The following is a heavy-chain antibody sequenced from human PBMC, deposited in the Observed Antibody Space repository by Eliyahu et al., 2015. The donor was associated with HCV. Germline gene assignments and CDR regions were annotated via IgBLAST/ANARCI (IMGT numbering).Heavy chain of an antibody. CDR2: IIPILGIA. V-gene: IGHV1-69*04. CDR3: ARGVEGGWVGWNDVVGEDYFDY. CDR1: GGTFSSYA. D-gene: IGHD1-1*01. Sequence: QVQLVQSGAEVKKPGSSVKVSCKASGGTFSSYAXSWVRQAPGQGLEWMGRIIPILGIANYAQKFQGRVTITADKSTSTAYMELSSLRSEDTAVYYCARGVEGGWVGWNDVVGEDYFDYWGQGTLVTVSS. J-gene: IGHJ4*02.